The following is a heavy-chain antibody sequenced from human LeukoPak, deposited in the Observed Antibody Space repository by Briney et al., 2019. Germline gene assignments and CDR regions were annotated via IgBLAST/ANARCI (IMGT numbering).Heavy chain of an antibody. D-gene: IGHD5-12*01. CDR2: IRASGGST. V-gene: IGHV3-23*01. CDR1: GFSFSYNA. Sequence: GGSLRLSCAASGFSFSYNAMTWVRQAPGKGLEWVSAIRASGGSTYNADSVKGRFTISRDNSRNTVSLQMSSLRAEDTAVYYCAKGDNSGYEAIGASDIWGQGTMVTVSS. J-gene: IGHJ3*02. CDR3: AKGDNSGYEAIGASDI.